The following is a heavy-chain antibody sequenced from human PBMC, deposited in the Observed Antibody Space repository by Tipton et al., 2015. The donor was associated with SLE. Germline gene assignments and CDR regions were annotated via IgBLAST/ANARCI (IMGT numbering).Heavy chain of an antibody. CDR2: IHYTGSA. Sequence: GLVKPSETLSLTCTVSGGSMTSYYWTWIRQPPGKGLEWIGYIHYTGSANYNPSLKSRVTISVDTSKNQFSLRVRSVTAADTAVYYCARHAGLYNWFAPWGQGPLVTVSS. J-gene: IGHJ5*02. CDR3: ARHAGLYNWFAP. CDR1: GGSMTSYY. V-gene: IGHV4-59*01.